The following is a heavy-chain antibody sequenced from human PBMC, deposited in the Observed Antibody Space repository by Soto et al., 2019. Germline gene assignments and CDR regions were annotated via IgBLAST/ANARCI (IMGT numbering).Heavy chain of an antibody. CDR1: GFTFSSYG. CDR3: AKPDTAMAYDAFDI. D-gene: IGHD5-18*01. CDR2: ISYDGSNK. V-gene: IGHV3-30*18. Sequence: GGSLRLSCAASGFTFSSYGMHWVRQAPGKGLEWVAVISYDGSNKYYADSVKGRFTISRDNSKNTLYLQVNSLRAEDTAVYYCAKPDTAMAYDAFDIWGQGTMVTVSS. J-gene: IGHJ3*02.